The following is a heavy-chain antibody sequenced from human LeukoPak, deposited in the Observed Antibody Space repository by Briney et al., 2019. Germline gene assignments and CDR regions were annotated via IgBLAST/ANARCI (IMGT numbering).Heavy chain of an antibody. D-gene: IGHD6-19*01. CDR3: ARDIAVAGRNNWFDH. Sequence: PGGSLRLSCAASGFTFSDYYMSWIRQAPGKGLEWVSYISSSGSTIYYADSVKGRFTISRDNAKNSLYLQMNSLRAEDTAVYYCARDIAVAGRNNWFDHWGQGTLVTVSS. V-gene: IGHV3-11*01. CDR2: ISSSGSTI. CDR1: GFTFSDYY. J-gene: IGHJ5*02.